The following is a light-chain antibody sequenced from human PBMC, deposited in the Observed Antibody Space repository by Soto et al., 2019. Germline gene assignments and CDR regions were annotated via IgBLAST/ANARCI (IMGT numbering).Light chain of an antibody. Sequence: QSALTQPASVSASPGQSITISCTGTSSDVGGYNYVSWYQQHPGKAPKVIIYDVTNRPSGVSNRFSGSKSANTASLPISGLRSEDEADYYCSSYTNDSTYVFGTGPKLTVL. CDR2: DVT. J-gene: IGLJ1*01. CDR1: SSDVGGYNY. CDR3: SSYTNDSTYV. V-gene: IGLV2-14*01.